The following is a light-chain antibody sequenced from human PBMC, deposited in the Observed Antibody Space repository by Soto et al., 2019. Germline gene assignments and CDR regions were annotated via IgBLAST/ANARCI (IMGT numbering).Light chain of an antibody. V-gene: IGKV3-20*01. Sequence: EIFLTQSPGTLSLSPGEIATLSCMSSQSVSSSYLAWYQQKPGQAPRLLIHGASSRATGIPDRISGSGSGTDFTLTISRLEPEDFAVYYCQQYGSSPITFGQGTRLEIK. CDR2: GAS. CDR1: QSVSSSY. J-gene: IGKJ5*01. CDR3: QQYGSSPIT.